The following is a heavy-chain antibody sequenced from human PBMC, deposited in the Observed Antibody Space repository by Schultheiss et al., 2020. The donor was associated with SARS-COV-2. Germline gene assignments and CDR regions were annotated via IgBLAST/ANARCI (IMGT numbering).Heavy chain of an antibody. D-gene: IGHD6-19*01. J-gene: IGHJ5*02. V-gene: IGHV1-18*04. Sequence: ASVKVSCKASGYTFTGYYMHWVRQAPGQGLEWMGWISAYNGHTNYAQKLQGRVTMTTDTSTSTAYMELRSLRSDDTAVYYCARAPSGWFDNWFDPWGQGTLVTVSS. CDR3: ARAPSGWFDNWFDP. CDR1: GYTFTGYY. CDR2: ISAYNGHT.